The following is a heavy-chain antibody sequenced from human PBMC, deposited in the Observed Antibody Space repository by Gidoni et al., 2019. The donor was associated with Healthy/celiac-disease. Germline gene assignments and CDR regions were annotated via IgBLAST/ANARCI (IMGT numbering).Heavy chain of an antibody. CDR2: INHSGST. Sequence: QVQLQQWGAGLLKPSETLSLTCAVYGGSFSGYYWSWIRQPPGKGLEWIGEINHSGSTNYNPSLKSRVTISVVTSKNQFSLKLSSVTAADTAVYYCARDPIVGATIFYFDYWGQGTLVTVSS. CDR1: GGSFSGYY. CDR3: ARDPIVGATIFYFDY. J-gene: IGHJ4*02. D-gene: IGHD1-26*01. V-gene: IGHV4-34*01.